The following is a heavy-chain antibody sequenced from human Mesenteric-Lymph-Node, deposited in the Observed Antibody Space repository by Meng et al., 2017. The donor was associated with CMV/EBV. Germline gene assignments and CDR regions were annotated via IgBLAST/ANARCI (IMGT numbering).Heavy chain of an antibody. J-gene: IGHJ4*02. Sequence: QLQMQESGPGLGKTSETLSPTCTVSGGSISSSSYYWGWIRQPPGKGLEWIGYIYYSGSTYYYNPSLKTRVTISVDTSKNQFSLKLSSVTAADTAVYYCARHSALLVTNFDYWGQGTLVTVSS. D-gene: IGHD5-18*01. CDR2: IYYSGSTY. CDR3: ARHSALLVTNFDY. V-gene: IGHV4-39*01. CDR1: GGSISSSSYY.